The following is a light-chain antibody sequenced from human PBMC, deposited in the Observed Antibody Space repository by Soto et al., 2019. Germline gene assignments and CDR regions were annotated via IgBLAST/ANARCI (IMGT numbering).Light chain of an antibody. J-gene: IGKJ2*01. Sequence: EIVMTQSPATLSVSPGERATLSCRASQSVSGNLAWYQQKPGQAPRLLIYGASTRATCIPARFSGSGSGTEFTLTISSLQSEDFAVYYCQQYNNWLPITFGQGTKLEIK. CDR3: QQYNNWLPIT. CDR1: QSVSGN. V-gene: IGKV3-15*01. CDR2: GAS.